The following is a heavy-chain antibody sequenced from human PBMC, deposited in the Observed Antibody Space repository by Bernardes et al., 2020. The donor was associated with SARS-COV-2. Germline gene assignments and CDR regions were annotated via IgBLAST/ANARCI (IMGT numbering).Heavy chain of an antibody. CDR1: GLIVSSSH. D-gene: IGHD5-18*01. CDR3: ARDPGGDGYSHFDV. Sequence: GGSLRLSCAGFGLIVSSSHMNWVRQAPGMGLEWVSVIYVGGTTNYADSVKGRFTISRDYSRNTLYLQMNNLRAEDTAIYYCARDPGGDGYSHFDVWGQGTTVTVAS. V-gene: IGHV3-53*01. CDR2: IYVGGTT. J-gene: IGHJ6*02.